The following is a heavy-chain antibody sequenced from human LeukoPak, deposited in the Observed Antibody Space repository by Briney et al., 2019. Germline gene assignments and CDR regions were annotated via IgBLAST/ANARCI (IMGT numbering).Heavy chain of an antibody. D-gene: IGHD1-7*01. Sequence: SETLSLTCAVYGGSFSGYYWSWIRQPPGKGLEWIGEINHSGSTNYNPSLKSRVTISVDTSKNQFSLKLSSVTAADTAVYYCARAQPFNWNYLGVNWFDPWGQGTLVTVSS. CDR3: ARAQPFNWNYLGVNWFDP. CDR1: GGSFSGYY. CDR2: INHSGST. V-gene: IGHV4-34*01. J-gene: IGHJ5*02.